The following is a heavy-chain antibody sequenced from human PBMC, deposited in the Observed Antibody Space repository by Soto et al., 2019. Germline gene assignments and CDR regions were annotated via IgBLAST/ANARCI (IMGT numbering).Heavy chain of an antibody. J-gene: IGHJ3*02. V-gene: IGHV4-4*01. D-gene: IGHD3-22*01. CDR1: GGSISSSNW. CDR3: ARVESCSGYYLQI. Sequence: QVQLQESGPGLVKPSGTLSLTCAVSGGSISSSNWWSWVRQPPVKVLECIEEIYHSGSNNYNPSLQSRVTPSVDKSNIQFYLKLRSVTAADMAVYCCARVESCSGYYLQIRGQGTIVTVS. CDR2: IYHSGSN.